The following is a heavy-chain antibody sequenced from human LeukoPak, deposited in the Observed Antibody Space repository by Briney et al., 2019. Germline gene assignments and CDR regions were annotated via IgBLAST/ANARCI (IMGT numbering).Heavy chain of an antibody. CDR3: AKDRFSYSSGGDY. D-gene: IGHD6-19*01. CDR1: GFTFSSYG. Sequence: PGGSLRLSCAASGFTFSSYGMHWVRQAPGKGLEWVAVISYDGSNKYYADSVKGRFTISRDNSKNTLYLQMNSLRAEDTAVYYCAKDRFSYSSGGDYWGQGTLVTVSS. CDR2: ISYDGSNK. V-gene: IGHV3-30*18. J-gene: IGHJ4*02.